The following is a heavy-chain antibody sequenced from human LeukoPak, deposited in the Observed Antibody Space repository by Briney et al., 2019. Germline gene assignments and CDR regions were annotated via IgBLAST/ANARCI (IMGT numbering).Heavy chain of an antibody. Sequence: SETLSLTCTVSGGSISSYYWGWIRQPPGKGLEWIGTIYYSGSTYYNASLRSRVTISVDTSKNQFSLKLSSVTAADTAVYYCASVQYCSSTSCYEGFDYWGQGTLVTVSS. CDR1: GGSISSYY. V-gene: IGHV4-39*07. J-gene: IGHJ4*02. CDR3: ASVQYCSSTSCYEGFDY. CDR2: IYYSGST. D-gene: IGHD2-2*01.